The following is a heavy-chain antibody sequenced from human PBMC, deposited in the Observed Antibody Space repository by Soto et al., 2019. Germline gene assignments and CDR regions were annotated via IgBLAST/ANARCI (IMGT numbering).Heavy chain of an antibody. D-gene: IGHD6-19*01. V-gene: IGHV1-18*04. CDR2: ISAYNGNT. Sequence: APVEVCCKASGYAFTSYCISWVRQAPGQGLEWMGWISAYNGNTNYAQKLQGRVTMTTDTFTSTAYMELRSLRSDDTAVYYCARNGIAVAGNYYYYGMDGWGQGTTVTVSS. CDR1: GYAFTSYC. J-gene: IGHJ6*02. CDR3: ARNGIAVAGNYYYYGMDG.